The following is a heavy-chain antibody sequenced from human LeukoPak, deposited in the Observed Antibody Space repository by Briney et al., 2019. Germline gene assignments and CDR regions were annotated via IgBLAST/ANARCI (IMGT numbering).Heavy chain of an antibody. V-gene: IGHV4-59*08. Sequence: SETLSLTCGVSGGSIYSHYWGWVRQPPGKGLEWIGDIYYKGNTNYNPSLKSRVIISLDTSKNHLSLTLTSVVAADTAIYYCMRRDTGWNYSDYWGQGILVTVSS. J-gene: IGHJ4*02. CDR1: GGSIYSHY. CDR2: IYYKGNT. D-gene: IGHD6-19*01. CDR3: MRRDTGWNYSDY.